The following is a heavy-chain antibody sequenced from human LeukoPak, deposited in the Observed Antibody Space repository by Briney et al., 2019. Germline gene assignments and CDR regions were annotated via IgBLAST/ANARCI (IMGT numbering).Heavy chain of an antibody. CDR2: INPSGGST. CDR1: GYTFTSYY. CDR3: AREISGYNWIRSFDY. D-gene: IGHD1-1*01. V-gene: IGHV1-46*01. Sequence: GASVKVSCKASGYTFTSYYMHWVRQAPGQGREWMGIINPSGGSTSYAQKFQGRVTMTRDMSTSTVYMELSSLRSEDTAVYYCAREISGYNWIRSFDYWGQGTLVTVSS. J-gene: IGHJ4*02.